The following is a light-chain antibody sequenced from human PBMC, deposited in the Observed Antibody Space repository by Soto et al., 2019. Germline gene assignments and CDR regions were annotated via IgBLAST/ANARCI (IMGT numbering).Light chain of an antibody. CDR1: SSDVGGYNY. Sequence: QSVLTQPPSASGSPGQTVTISCTGTSSDVGGYNYVSWYQQQPGKAPKLMIYEVSKRPSGVPDRFSGYKSGNTASLTVSGLQPEDEDDYYCSSYAGSNKSVFGTGTKVTVL. V-gene: IGLV2-8*01. CDR2: EVS. CDR3: SSYAGSNKSV. J-gene: IGLJ1*01.